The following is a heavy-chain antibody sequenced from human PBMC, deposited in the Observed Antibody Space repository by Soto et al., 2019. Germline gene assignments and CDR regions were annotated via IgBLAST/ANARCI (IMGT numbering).Heavy chain of an antibody. D-gene: IGHD3-10*01. CDR1: GVTVTTNY. CDR2: VYSGGST. V-gene: IGHV3-66*01. Sequence: PGGSLRLSCPAAGVTVTTNYMSWARKPQGKGLEWVSVVYSGGSTYYADSVKGRFTISSDNSKNTLYLQMNSLRAEDTAVYYCARDFSGKNDAFDIWGQGTVVTVSS. CDR3: ARDFSGKNDAFDI. J-gene: IGHJ3*02.